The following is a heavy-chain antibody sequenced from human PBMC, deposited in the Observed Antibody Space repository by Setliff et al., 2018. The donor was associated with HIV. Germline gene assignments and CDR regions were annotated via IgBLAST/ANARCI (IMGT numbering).Heavy chain of an antibody. CDR3: ARHGRSYDSGRWYNWFDS. J-gene: IGHJ5*01. V-gene: IGHV4-59*08. D-gene: IGHD3-10*01. CDR2: MHVRRET. CDR1: GGSISDTY. Sequence: PSETLSHTCTVSGGSISDTYYTWIRQTPGKGLEWIGLMHVRRETNYNPPLESRVTISMDTSKNQFSLKLSSVTAADTALYFCARHGRSYDSGRWYNWFDSWGQGTPVTVPQ.